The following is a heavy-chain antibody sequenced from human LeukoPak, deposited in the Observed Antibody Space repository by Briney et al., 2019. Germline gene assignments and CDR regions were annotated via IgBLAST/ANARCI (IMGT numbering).Heavy chain of an antibody. V-gene: IGHV4-59*12. J-gene: IGHJ3*02. CDR2: IYYSGTT. CDR1: GGSISSYY. D-gene: IGHD5-18*01. Sequence: SETLSLTCTVSGGSISSYYWSWIRQPPGKGLEWIGYIYYSGTTNYNPSLKSRVTISVDTSKNQFSLKLSSVTAADTAVYYCARDLVDSGYAFDIWGQGTMVTVSS. CDR3: ARDLVDSGYAFDI.